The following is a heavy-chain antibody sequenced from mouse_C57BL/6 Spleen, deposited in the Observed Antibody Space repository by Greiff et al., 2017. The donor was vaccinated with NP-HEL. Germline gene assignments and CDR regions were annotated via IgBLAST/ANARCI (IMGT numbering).Heavy chain of an antibody. CDR3: ARDEGYFDV. CDR2: ISDGGSYT. J-gene: IGHJ1*03. V-gene: IGHV5-4*01. Sequence: EVHLVESGGGLVKPGGSLKLSCAASGFTFSSYAMSWVRQTPEKRLEWVATISDGGSYTYYPDNVKGRFTISRDNAKNNLYLQMSHLKSEDTAMYYCARDEGYFDVWGTGTTVTV. CDR1: GFTFSSYA.